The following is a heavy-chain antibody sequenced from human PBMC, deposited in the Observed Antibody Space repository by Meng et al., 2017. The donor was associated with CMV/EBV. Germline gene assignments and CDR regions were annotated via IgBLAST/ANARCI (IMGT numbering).Heavy chain of an antibody. Sequence: QLQRQGPGPGLVKPSQTLSLTCTVSGGSISSSSYYWGWIRQPPGKGLEWIGSIYYSGSTYYNPSLKSRVTISVDTSKNQFSLKLSSVTAADTAVYYCARDSAVAGVVDYWGQGTLVTVSS. CDR2: IYYSGST. CDR1: GGSISSSSYY. V-gene: IGHV4-39*07. CDR3: ARDSAVAGVVDY. D-gene: IGHD6-19*01. J-gene: IGHJ4*02.